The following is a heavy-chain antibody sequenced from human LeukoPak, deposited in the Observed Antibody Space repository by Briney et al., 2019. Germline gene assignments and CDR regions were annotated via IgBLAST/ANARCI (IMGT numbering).Heavy chain of an antibody. J-gene: IGHJ6*02. Sequence: PSETLSLTCTVSGGSISSYYWSWIRQPPGKGLEWIGYIYYSGSTNYNPSLKSRVTISVDTSKNQFSLKLSSVTAAGTAVYYCARQSRRDGYNSPSYYYYYGMDVWGQGTTVTVSS. D-gene: IGHD5-24*01. V-gene: IGHV4-59*08. CDR1: GGSISSYY. CDR2: IYYSGST. CDR3: ARQSRRDGYNSPSYYYYYGMDV.